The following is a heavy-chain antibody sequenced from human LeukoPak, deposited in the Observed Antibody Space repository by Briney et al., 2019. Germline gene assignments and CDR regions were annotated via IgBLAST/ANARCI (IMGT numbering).Heavy chain of an antibody. Sequence: SVKVSCKASGGTFSSYAISWVRRAPGQGLEWMGGIIPIFGTANYAQKFQGRVTITADKSTSTAYMELSSLRSEDTAVYYCARVGYSSGCLDYWGQGTLVTVSS. D-gene: IGHD6-19*01. CDR3: ARVGYSSGCLDY. J-gene: IGHJ4*02. V-gene: IGHV1-69*06. CDR2: IIPIFGTA. CDR1: GGTFSSYA.